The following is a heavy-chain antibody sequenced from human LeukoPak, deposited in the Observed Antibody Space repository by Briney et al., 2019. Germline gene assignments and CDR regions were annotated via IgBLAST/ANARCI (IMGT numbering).Heavy chain of an antibody. J-gene: IGHJ1*01. CDR3: ARPPLGYYDSSGYYPDEYFQH. V-gene: IGHV4-39*07. CDR2: IYYSGST. Sequence: PSETLSLTCTVSGGSISSSSYYWGWIRQPPGKGLEWIGSIYYSGSTYYNPSLKSRVTISVDTSKNQFSLKLSSVTAADTAVYYCARPPLGYYDSSGYYPDEYFQHWGQGTLVTVSS. D-gene: IGHD3-22*01. CDR1: GGSISSSSYY.